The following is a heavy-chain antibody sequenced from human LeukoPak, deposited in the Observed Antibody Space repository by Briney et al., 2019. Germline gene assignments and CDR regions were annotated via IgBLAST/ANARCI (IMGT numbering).Heavy chain of an antibody. CDR3: TRETGWGLDF. V-gene: IGHV3-74*01. Sequence: GGSLRLSCAASGFTLGGYKMHWIRQAPGEGLAWVARINNDGSSITYADSVKGRFTISRDNAKNTLYLQMDSLRDEDTAVYYCTRETGWGLDFWGQGTLVTVSS. D-gene: IGHD6-19*01. CDR1: GFTLGGYK. CDR2: INNDGSSI. J-gene: IGHJ4*02.